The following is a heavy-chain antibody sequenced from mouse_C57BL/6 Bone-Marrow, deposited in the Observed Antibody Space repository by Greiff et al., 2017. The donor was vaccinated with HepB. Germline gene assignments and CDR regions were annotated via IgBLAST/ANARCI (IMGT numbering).Heavy chain of an antibody. CDR2: ISHGGSYT. Sequence: EVKLMESGGGLVKPGASLKLSCAASGFTFSSYAMSWVRQTPEKRLEWVATISHGGSYTNYPDKVKGRFTIARDNAKNNLYLQMSHLKYEDTAMYYCARDDDYAYAMDYWGQGTSVTVSS. V-gene: IGHV5-4*01. CDR1: GFTFSSYA. J-gene: IGHJ4*01. CDR3: ARDDDYAYAMDY. D-gene: IGHD2-4*01.